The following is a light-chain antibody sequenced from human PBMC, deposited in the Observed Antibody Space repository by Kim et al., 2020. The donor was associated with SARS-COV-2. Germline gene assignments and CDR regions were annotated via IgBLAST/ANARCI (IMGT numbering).Light chain of an antibody. J-gene: IGLJ2*01. CDR2: YAS. Sequence: SSELTQPPSVSVAPGKTAVITCGGNNIGGKSVNWYQQKPGQAPELVIFYASDRPSGIPERFSGSNSGNTATLTINRVEAGDEADYFCQVWESRSEHAVFG. V-gene: IGLV3-21*01. CDR3: QVWESRSEHAV. CDR1: NIGGKS.